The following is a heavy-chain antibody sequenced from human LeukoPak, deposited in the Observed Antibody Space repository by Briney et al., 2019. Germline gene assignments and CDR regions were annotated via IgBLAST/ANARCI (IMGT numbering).Heavy chain of an antibody. CDR1: GYTFTGYY. V-gene: IGHV1-2*02. D-gene: IGHD3-3*01. CDR3: VRATPKVLRFLEWFRTLEN. J-gene: IGHJ4*02. CDR2: INPNSGGT. Sequence: GASVKVSCKASGYTFTGYYMHWVRQAPGQGLEWMGWINPNSGGTNYAQKFQGRVTMTRDTSISTAYMELSRLRSDDTAVYYCVRATPKVLRFLEWFRTLENWGQGTLVTVSS.